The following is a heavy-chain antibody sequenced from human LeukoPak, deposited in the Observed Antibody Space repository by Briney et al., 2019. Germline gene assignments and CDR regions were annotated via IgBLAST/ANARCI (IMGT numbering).Heavy chain of an antibody. J-gene: IGHJ4*02. CDR2: INDSGGYT. D-gene: IGHD6-25*01. V-gene: IGHV3-23*01. Sequence: GGSLRLSCAASGFTFSSYAMSWVRQAPGKGLEWVSTINDSGGYTYYADSVKGRFIISRDNPKNMLYLQMNSLRAEDTAVYYCARVASGTLDYWGQGTLVTVSS. CDR3: ARVASGTLDY. CDR1: GFTFSSYA.